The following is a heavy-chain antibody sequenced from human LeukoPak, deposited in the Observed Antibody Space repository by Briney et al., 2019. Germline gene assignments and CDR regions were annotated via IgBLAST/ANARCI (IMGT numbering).Heavy chain of an antibody. D-gene: IGHD3-3*01. Sequence: ASVKVSCKASGYTFTSYDINWVRQATGQGLEWMGWMNPNSGNTGYAQKFQGRVTITRNTSISTAYMELSSLRSEDTVVYYCARGGYYDFWSGETNWFDPWGQGTLVTVSS. CDR1: GYTFTSYD. J-gene: IGHJ5*02. CDR3: ARGGYYDFWSGETNWFDP. V-gene: IGHV1-8*03. CDR2: MNPNSGNT.